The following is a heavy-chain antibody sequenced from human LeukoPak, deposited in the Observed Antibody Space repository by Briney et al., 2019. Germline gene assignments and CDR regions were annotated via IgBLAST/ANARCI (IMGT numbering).Heavy chain of an antibody. Sequence: PGGSLRLSFAASGCTFSSYGMHWVRQAPCKGGEGVAFIRYDGSNKYYADSVKGRFTISRDNSKTTLHLQMNSLRAEDTAVYYCAKDPKDYYYYMDVWGKGTTVTVSS. CDR2: IRYDGSNK. CDR1: GCTFSSYG. J-gene: IGHJ6*03. CDR3: AKDPKDYYYYMDV. V-gene: IGHV3-30*02.